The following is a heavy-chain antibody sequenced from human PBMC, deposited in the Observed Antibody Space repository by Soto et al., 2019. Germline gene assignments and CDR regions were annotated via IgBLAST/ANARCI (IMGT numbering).Heavy chain of an antibody. V-gene: IGHV1-2*02. CDR1: VYILRGNY. D-gene: IGHD3-22*01. CDR2: TNPNSSGT. J-gene: IGHJ6*02. CDR3: ARDLIVDGPDNYAMDV. Sequence: XSVKVSCKASVYILRGNYIHWVRQTPGQGLEWMGWTNPNSSGTVYAQKFQGRVTMTRDTSLTTVYMQLNRLTSDDSAVYYCARDLIVDGPDNYAMDVWGQGTTVTVSS.